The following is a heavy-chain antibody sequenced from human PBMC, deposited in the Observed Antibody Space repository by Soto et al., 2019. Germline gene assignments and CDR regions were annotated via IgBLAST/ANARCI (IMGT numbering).Heavy chain of an antibody. CDR2: INAGNGNT. V-gene: IGHV1-3*01. J-gene: IGHJ4*02. Sequence: ASVKVSCKASGYTFTSYAMHWVRQAPGQRLEWMGWINAGNGNTKYSQKFQGRVTMTTDTSTSTAYMELRSLRSDDTAVYYCARDQLWGFYDSSGYLPYYFDYWGQGTLVTVSS. CDR3: ARDQLWGFYDSSGYLPYYFDY. D-gene: IGHD3-22*01. CDR1: GYTFTSYA.